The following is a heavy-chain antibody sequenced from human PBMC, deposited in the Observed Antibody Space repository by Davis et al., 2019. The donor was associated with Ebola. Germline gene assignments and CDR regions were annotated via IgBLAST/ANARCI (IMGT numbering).Heavy chain of an antibody. Sequence: ASVKVSCKASGYTFTGYYMHWVRRAPGQGLEWMGRINPYNGGTNYAQKFQGRVTMTRDTTISTAYMELSRLTSDATAVYYWARVRCCGGDYSRQYYYGMDVWGKGTTVTVSS. D-gene: IGHD2-21*02. V-gene: IGHV1-2*06. J-gene: IGHJ6*04. CDR1: GYTFTGYY. CDR3: ARVRCCGGDYSRQYYYGMDV. CDR2: INPYNGGT.